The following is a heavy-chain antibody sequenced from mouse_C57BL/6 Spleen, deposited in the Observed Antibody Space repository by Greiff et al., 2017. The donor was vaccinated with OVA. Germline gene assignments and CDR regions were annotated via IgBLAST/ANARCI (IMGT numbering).Heavy chain of an antibody. J-gene: IGHJ2*01. Sequence: EVKLMESGGGLVQPKGSLKLSCAASGFSFNTYAMNWVRQAPGKGLEWVARIRSKSNNYATYYADSVKDRFTISRDDSESMLYLQMNNLKTEDTAMYYCVRQNSNYEDYFDYWGQGTTLTVSS. D-gene: IGHD2-5*01. CDR2: IRSKSNNYAT. CDR1: GFSFNTYA. CDR3: VRQNSNYEDYFDY. V-gene: IGHV10-1*01.